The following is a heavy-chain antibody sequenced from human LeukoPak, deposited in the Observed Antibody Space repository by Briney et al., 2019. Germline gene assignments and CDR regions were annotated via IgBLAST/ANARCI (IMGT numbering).Heavy chain of an antibody. D-gene: IGHD2-21*02. J-gene: IGHJ4*02. CDR1: GYTFTSYY. Sequence: ASVKVSCKASGYTFTSYYMHWVRQAPGQGLEWMGIINPSGGSTSYAQKFQGRVTMTRDTSTSTVYMELSSLRSEDTAVYYCARATTLAYCGGDCYRPLGYWGQGTLVTVSS. CDR3: ARATTLAYCGGDCYRPLGY. CDR2: INPSGGST. V-gene: IGHV1-46*01.